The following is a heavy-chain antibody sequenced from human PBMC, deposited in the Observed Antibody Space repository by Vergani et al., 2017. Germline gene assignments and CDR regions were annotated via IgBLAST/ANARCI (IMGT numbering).Heavy chain of an antibody. J-gene: IGHJ4*02. CDR1: GDPLNNGNYS. V-gene: IGHV4-39*01. Sequence: QLQLQESGPGLVKPSETLSLTCIVSGDPLNNGNYSWGWIRQPPGKGLEWIGSVYYNGRTYYNPSLKSRVTTSVDASKNQFSLKLTSVTAANTAVYRCVCQPTSPPGFFDCGGKGTRVMVS. CDR2: VYYNGRT. CDR3: VCQPTSPPGFFDC. D-gene: IGHD2-2*01.